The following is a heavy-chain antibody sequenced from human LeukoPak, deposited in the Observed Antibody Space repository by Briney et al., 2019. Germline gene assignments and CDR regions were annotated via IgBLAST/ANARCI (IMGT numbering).Heavy chain of an antibody. CDR1: GFTFSSFA. CDR3: AKDQGYCSSTSCFFDY. CDR2: ISGSGDST. V-gene: IGHV3-23*01. J-gene: IGHJ4*02. Sequence: PGGSLRLSCAASGFTFSSFAMSWVRQAPGKGLEWVSAISGSGDSTYYADSVKGRFTISGDNSKNTLYLQMNSLRAEDSAIYYCAKDQGYCSSTSCFFDYWGQGTLVTVSS. D-gene: IGHD2-2*01.